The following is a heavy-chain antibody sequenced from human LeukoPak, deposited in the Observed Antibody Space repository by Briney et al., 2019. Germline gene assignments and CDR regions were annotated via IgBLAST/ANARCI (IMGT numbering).Heavy chain of an antibody. CDR3: VRDRPHNCFDP. Sequence: GGSLRLSCAASEFTFSAHWMHWVRQVPGKGLVYIAYIDNDGTNTNYADSVKGRFTISRDNARNTLYLQMNSLRVEDTAVYYCVRDRPHNCFDPWGQGTLVTVSS. CDR2: IDNDGTNT. D-gene: IGHD6-6*01. J-gene: IGHJ5*02. CDR1: EFTFSAHW. V-gene: IGHV3-74*01.